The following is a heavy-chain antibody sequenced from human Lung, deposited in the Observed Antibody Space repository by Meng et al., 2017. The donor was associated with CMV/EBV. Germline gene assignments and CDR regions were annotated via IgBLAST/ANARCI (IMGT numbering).Heavy chain of an antibody. D-gene: IGHD5-12*01. CDR3: ARREYNSGYDY. CDR1: GFTFDDYA. J-gene: IGHJ4*02. Sequence: GGSLRLSCAASGFTFDDYAMHWVRQAPGKGLEWVSGISWNSGSIGYADSVKGRFTISRDNAKNSLYLQMNSLRAEDTALYYCARREYNSGYDYWGQGTLVTVSS. V-gene: IGHV3-9*01. CDR2: ISWNSGSI.